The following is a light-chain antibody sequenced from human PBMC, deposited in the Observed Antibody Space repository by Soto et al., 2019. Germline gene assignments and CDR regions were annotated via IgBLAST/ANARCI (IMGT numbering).Light chain of an antibody. Sequence: QSALTQPPSASGSPGQSVTISCTGTSSDVGGYNYVSWYQQHPGKAPKLMIYEVSKRPSGVPDRFSGSKSGNTASLTVSGLQAEDEAAYYCSSYAGSIFYVFGTGTKLTVL. V-gene: IGLV2-8*01. CDR2: EVS. J-gene: IGLJ1*01. CDR1: SSDVGGYNY. CDR3: SSYAGSIFYV.